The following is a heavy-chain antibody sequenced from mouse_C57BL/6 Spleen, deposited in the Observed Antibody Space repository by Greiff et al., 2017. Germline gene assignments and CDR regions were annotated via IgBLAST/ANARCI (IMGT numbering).Heavy chain of an antibody. CDR1: GYTFTSYW. CDR2: IDPSDSET. CDR3: ARVGRDAMDY. Sequence: VQLQQPGAELVRPGSSVKLSCKASGYTFTSYWMHWVKQRPIQGLEWIGNIDPSDSETHYNQKFKDKATLTVDKSSSTAYMQLSSLTSEDSAVYYCARVGRDAMDYWGQGTSVTVSA. V-gene: IGHV1-52*01. J-gene: IGHJ4*01. D-gene: IGHD4-1*01.